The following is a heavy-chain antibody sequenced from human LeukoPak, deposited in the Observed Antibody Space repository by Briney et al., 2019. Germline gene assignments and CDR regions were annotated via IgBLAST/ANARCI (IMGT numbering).Heavy chain of an antibody. CDR1: GYSFSAYW. CDR3: ARPHFGQSDY. Sequence: GESLKISCKGSGYSFSAYWIGWVRQMPGKGLEWMGIVYPGDSDTRYNPSFKGLVTISADKSTSTAYLQWSSLKASDTAMYYCARPHFGQSDYWGQGTLVTVTS. J-gene: IGHJ4*02. D-gene: IGHD3-10*01. V-gene: IGHV5-51*01. CDR2: VYPGDSDT.